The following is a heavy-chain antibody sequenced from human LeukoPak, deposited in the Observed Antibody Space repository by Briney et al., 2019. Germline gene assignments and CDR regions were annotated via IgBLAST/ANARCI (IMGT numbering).Heavy chain of an antibody. CDR1: GGSISSSGYC. Sequence: PSETLSLTCTVSGGSISSSGYCWGWIRQPPGKGLEWIGSIDYSGSTNYNPSLKSRVTISVDMSKNQFSLKLSSVTAADTAVYYCARDVGATPGYFDYWGQGTLVTVSS. CDR3: ARDVGATPGYFDY. D-gene: IGHD1-26*01. CDR2: IDYSGST. J-gene: IGHJ4*02. V-gene: IGHV4-39*02.